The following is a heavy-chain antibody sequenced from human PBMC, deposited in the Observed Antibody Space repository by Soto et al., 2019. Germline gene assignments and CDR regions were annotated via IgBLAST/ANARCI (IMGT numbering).Heavy chain of an antibody. CDR1: GYTFTSYA. D-gene: IGHD6-19*01. CDR3: ARAPQQWLATHGGYFDY. J-gene: IGHJ4*02. Sequence: ASVKVSCKASGYTFTSYAMHWVRQAPGQRLEWVGWINAGNGNTKYSQKFQGRVTITRDTSASTAYMELSSLRSEDTAVYYCARAPQQWLATHGGYFDYWGQGTLVTVSS. V-gene: IGHV1-3*01. CDR2: INAGNGNT.